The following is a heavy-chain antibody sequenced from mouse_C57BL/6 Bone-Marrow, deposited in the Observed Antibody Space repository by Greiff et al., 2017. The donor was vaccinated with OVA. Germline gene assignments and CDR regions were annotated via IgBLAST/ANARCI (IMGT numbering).Heavy chain of an antibody. Sequence: VKLLESGPGLVAPSQSLSITCTVSGFSLTSYGVSWVRQPPGKGLEWLGVIWGDGSTNYHSALISRLSISKDNYKSQVFLKLNRLQTDDTATYYCAKEDSNYEMDYWGQGTSVTVSA. D-gene: IGHD2-5*01. CDR1: GFSLTSYG. J-gene: IGHJ4*01. CDR2: IWGDGST. CDR3: AKEDSNYEMDY. V-gene: IGHV2-3*01.